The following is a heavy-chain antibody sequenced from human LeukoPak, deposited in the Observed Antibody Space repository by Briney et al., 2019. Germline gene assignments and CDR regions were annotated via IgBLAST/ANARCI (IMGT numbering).Heavy chain of an antibody. V-gene: IGHV4-30-4*01. CDR3: ARGFLPPRDQDLDP. D-gene: IGHD2/OR15-2a*01. Sequence: SETLSLTCTVSGGSISSGDYYWSWIRQPPGKGLEWIGYIYYSGSTYYNPSLKSRVTISVDTSKNQFSLKLSSVTAADTAVYYCARGFLPPRDQDLDPWGQGTLVTVSS. CDR2: IYYSGST. CDR1: GGSISSGDYY. J-gene: IGHJ5*02.